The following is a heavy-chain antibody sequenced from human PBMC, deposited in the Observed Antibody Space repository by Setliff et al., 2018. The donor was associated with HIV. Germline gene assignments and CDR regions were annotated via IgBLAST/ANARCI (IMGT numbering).Heavy chain of an antibody. V-gene: IGHV4-61*09. J-gene: IGHJ5*02. CDR3: ARGLGGWSVFDP. CDR2: IYTSGST. Sequence: SETLSLTCTVSGGSINSGTYYWSWIRQPAGKGLEWIGHIYTSGSTNYNPSLKSRVTISADTSKNQFSLKLSSVTAADTAVYYCARGLGGWSVFDPWGQGTLVTVSS. CDR1: GGSINSGTYY.